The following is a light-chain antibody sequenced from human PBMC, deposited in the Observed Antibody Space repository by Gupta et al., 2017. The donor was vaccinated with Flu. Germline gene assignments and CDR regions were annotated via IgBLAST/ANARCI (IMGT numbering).Light chain of an antibody. CDR3: QSADNTGTIL. J-gene: IGLJ2*01. V-gene: IGLV3-25*02. CDR1: ELPRRY. CDR2: KDT. Sequence: SYELPQPPSVSVSPGQTARIPCSGDELPRRYAYWYQQKPGQAPVLMIYKDTERRSGIPERFAGSGSGTTVTLTISGVQAEDEADYHCQSADNTGTILFGGGTRLTVL.